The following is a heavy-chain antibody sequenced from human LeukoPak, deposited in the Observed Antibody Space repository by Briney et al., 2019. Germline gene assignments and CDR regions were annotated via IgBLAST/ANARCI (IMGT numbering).Heavy chain of an antibody. Sequence: SETLSLTCTVSGGSIGRSSYYWGWIRQPPGKGLEWIGNIYYSGSTYYNPSLKSRVTISVDTSKDQFSLKLSSVTAADTAVYYCARGGYSPLDYWGQGTLVTVSS. J-gene: IGHJ4*02. CDR3: ARGGYSPLDY. CDR1: GGSIGRSSYY. V-gene: IGHV4-39*07. D-gene: IGHD3-22*01. CDR2: IYYSGST.